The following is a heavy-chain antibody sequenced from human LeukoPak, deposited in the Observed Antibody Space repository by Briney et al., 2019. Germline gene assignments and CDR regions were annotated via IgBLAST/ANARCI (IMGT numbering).Heavy chain of an antibody. J-gene: IGHJ6*02. CDR3: ATYTHWVAGDV. D-gene: IGHD3-16*01. V-gene: IGHV3-7*01. Sequence: GGSRRLSGAASGFRFIDSGRSWVRQAPGKGRKGVANMNQDGSAKGYVDSVKGRFTISRDNARNSLYLQMSSLRPEDTAVYYCATYTHWVAGDVWGQGTTVTVSS. CDR2: MNQDGSAK. CDR1: GFRFIDSG.